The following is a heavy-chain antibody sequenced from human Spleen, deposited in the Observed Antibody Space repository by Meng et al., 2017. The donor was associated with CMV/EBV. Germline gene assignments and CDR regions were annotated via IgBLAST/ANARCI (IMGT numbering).Heavy chain of an antibody. Sequence: GESLKISCAASGFTYSSYSMNWVRQAPGKGLEWVSSISSTSSYIYYADSVKGRFTISRDNAKNSLYLQMNSLRAEDTAVYYCARDSLTAGYYGMDVWGQGATVTVSS. D-gene: IGHD1-20*01. CDR2: ISSTSSYI. J-gene: IGHJ6*02. CDR1: GFTYSSYS. CDR3: ARDSLTAGYYGMDV. V-gene: IGHV3-21*01.